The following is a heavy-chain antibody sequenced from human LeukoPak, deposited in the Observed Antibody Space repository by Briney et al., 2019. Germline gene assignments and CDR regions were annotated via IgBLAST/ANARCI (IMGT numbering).Heavy chain of an antibody. Sequence: HSGGSLILSCAASGFTFSNNAMISFPHASRKGLEWVSAIGGIGGNTYSADSVTGRFTITRANSKNTLSLQMYSLRADDTAVYYCANPSGSHWHALSVDYWGQGTLVTVSS. V-gene: IGHV3-23*01. CDR2: IGGIGGNT. CDR1: GFTFSNNA. CDR3: ANPSGSHWHALSVDY. D-gene: IGHD3-10*01. J-gene: IGHJ4*02.